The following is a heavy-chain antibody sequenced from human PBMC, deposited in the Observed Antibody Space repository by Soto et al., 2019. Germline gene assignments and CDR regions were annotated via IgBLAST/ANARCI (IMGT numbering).Heavy chain of an antibody. J-gene: IGHJ4*02. Sequence: SETLSLTCAVSGGSISPYYWSWIRQPPGKGLEWVGYIYYGGTSSYNPSLKSRVTIALETSKSQISLRLTSVTAADTAVYYCAHIVGAFPDYWGQGTLVTVSS. D-gene: IGHD1-26*01. CDR2: IYYGGTS. CDR3: AHIVGAFPDY. V-gene: IGHV4-59*08. CDR1: GGSISPYY.